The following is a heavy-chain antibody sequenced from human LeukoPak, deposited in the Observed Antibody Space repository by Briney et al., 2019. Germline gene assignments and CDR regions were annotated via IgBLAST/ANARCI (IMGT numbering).Heavy chain of an antibody. CDR1: GGSISSYY. D-gene: IGHD6-13*01. J-gene: IGHJ3*02. CDR3: ARPSEGIAAAGAAFDI. V-gene: IGHV4-4*09. Sequence: PSETLSLTCTVSGGSISSYYWSWIRQPPGKGLEWIGYIYTSGSTNYNPSLKSRVTISVDTSKNQFSLKLSSVTAADTAVYYCARPSEGIAAAGAAFDIWGQGTMVTVSS. CDR2: IYTSGST.